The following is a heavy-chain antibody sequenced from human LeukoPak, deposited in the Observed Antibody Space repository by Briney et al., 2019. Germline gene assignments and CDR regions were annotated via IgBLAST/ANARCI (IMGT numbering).Heavy chain of an antibody. D-gene: IGHD3-3*01. CDR2: IYHSGST. CDR3: ARGARNYDFWSGYYTGYYYYYMDV. V-gene: IGHV4-38-2*02. Sequence: SETLSLTCTVFGYSISSGYYWGWIRQPPGKGLEWIGSIYHSGSTYYNPSLKSRVTISVDTSKNQFSLKLSSVTAADTAVYYCARGARNYDFWSGYYTGYYYYYMDVWGKGTTVTVSS. J-gene: IGHJ6*03. CDR1: GYSISSGYY.